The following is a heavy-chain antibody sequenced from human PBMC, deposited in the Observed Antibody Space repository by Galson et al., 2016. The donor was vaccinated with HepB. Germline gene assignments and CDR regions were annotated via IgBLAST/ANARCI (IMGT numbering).Heavy chain of an antibody. CDR1: GFTFSSYS. V-gene: IGHV3-48*01. Sequence: SLRLSCAASGFTFSSYSMNRVRQAPGKGLEWVSYIRGSSSTIYYADSVKGRFTISRDNAKNSLYLQMNRLRGDDTAGYYFARAAVAGSLLPQPWGQGTLVTVPS. J-gene: IGHJ5*02. CDR2: IRGSSSTI. CDR3: ARAAVAGSLLPQP. D-gene: IGHD6-19*01.